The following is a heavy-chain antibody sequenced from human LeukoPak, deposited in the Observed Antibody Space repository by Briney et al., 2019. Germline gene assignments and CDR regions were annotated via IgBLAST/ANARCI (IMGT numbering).Heavy chain of an antibody. CDR2: IYYSGST. CDR1: GGSISSGDYY. D-gene: IGHD3-9*01. Sequence: PSETLSLTCTVSGGSISSGDYYWSWIRQPPGKGLEWIGYIYYSGSTYYNPSLKSRVTISVDTSKNQFSLKLSSVTAADTAVYYCARASNFDWLLPEGSVNWFDPWGQGTLVTVSS. J-gene: IGHJ5*02. CDR3: ARASNFDWLLPEGSVNWFDP. V-gene: IGHV4-30-4*01.